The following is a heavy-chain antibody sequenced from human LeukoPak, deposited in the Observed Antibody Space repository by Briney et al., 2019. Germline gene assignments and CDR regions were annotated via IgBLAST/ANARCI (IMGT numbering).Heavy chain of an antibody. CDR2: VYYSGTT. J-gene: IGHJ4*01. Sequence: PSETLSLTCTVSGGSLSSSGYYWGWIRQPPGKGLEWIGSVYYSGTTYYNPSLKSRVTISVDTSKTQFSLKLNSVTAADTAVYYCARADTSGWLNFDYWGQGTLVTVSS. D-gene: IGHD6-19*01. V-gene: IGHV4-39*07. CDR1: GGSLSSSGYY. CDR3: ARADTSGWLNFDY.